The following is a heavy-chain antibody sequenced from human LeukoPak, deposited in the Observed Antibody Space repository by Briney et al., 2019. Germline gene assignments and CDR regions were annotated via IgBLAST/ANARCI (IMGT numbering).Heavy chain of an antibody. V-gene: IGHV3-21*01. CDR1: GFTFTSYT. J-gene: IGHJ4*02. D-gene: IGHD2-2*01. Sequence: GGSRRLSCAASGFTFTSYTMNWVRQAPGKGLEWVSSISSTSSYIYYTDSVKGRFTISRDNAKNSLYLQMNSLRAEDTAVYYCARVAGYCSSTSNCYSDYWGQGTLVTVSS. CDR2: ISSTSSYI. CDR3: ARVAGYCSSTSNCYSDY.